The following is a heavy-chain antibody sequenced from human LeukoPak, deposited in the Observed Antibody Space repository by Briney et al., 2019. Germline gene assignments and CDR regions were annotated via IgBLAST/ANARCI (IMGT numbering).Heavy chain of an antibody. CDR2: IIPIFGTA. Sequence: SVKVSCKASGGTFSSYAISWVRQAPGQELEWMGGIIPIFGTANYAQKFQGRVTITADESTSTAYMELSSLRSEDTAVYYCARDRYSSSGYNWFDPWGQGTLVTVSS. J-gene: IGHJ5*02. CDR1: GGTFSSYA. V-gene: IGHV1-69*01. D-gene: IGHD6-13*01. CDR3: ARDRYSSSGYNWFDP.